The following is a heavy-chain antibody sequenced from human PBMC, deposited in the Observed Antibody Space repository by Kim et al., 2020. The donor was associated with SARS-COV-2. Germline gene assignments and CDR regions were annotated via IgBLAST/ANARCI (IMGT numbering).Heavy chain of an antibody. J-gene: IGHJ3*02. Sequence: GGSLRLSCAASGFTFSSYSMNWVRQAPGKGLEWVSYISSSSSTIYYADSVKGRFTISRDNAKNSLYLQMNSLRDEDTAVYYCARPFHISGILTGPGAFDIWGQGTMVTVSS. CDR2: ISSSSSTI. D-gene: IGHD3-9*01. CDR3: ARPFHISGILTGPGAFDI. V-gene: IGHV3-48*02. CDR1: GFTFSSYS.